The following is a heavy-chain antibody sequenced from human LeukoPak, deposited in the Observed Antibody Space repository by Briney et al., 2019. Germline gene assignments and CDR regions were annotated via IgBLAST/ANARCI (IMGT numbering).Heavy chain of an antibody. CDR1: GFTFTNCA. CDR3: AKGSADARPYYFDY. CDR2: ITGSGGDT. V-gene: IGHV3-23*01. D-gene: IGHD2-21*01. Sequence: PGGSLRLSCAGSGFTFTNCAMSWVRQAPGKGLEWVSAITGSGGDTYHAVYVRGRFTISRHNSKNTLYLQMNSLRAEDTAVYYCAKGSADARPYYFDYWGQGTLVTVSS. J-gene: IGHJ4*02.